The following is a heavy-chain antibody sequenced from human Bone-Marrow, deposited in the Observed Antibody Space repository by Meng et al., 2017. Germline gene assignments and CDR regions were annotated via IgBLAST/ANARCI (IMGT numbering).Heavy chain of an antibody. Sequence: GGSLRLSCAASGFTFSSYAMHWVRQAPGKGLEWVSGISWNSGSIGYADSVKGRFTISRDNAKNSLYLQMNSLRAEDTALYYCAKDRITFGGVIVYDAFDIWGQGTMVTVSS. CDR2: ISWNSGSI. CDR3: AKDRITFGGVIVYDAFDI. V-gene: IGHV3-9*01. J-gene: IGHJ3*02. D-gene: IGHD3-16*02. CDR1: GFTFSSYA.